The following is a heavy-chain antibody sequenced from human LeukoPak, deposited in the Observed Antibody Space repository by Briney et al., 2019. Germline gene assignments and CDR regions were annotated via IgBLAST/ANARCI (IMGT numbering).Heavy chain of an antibody. Sequence: GASVKVSRTASGYTFTSYGISWVRQAPGQGLEWMGWISAYNGNTNYAQKLQGRVTMTTDTSTSTAYMELRSLRSDDTAVYYCARVVGSSGWYLGYYYYGMDVWGQGTTVTVSS. CDR3: ARVVGSSGWYLGYYYYGMDV. CDR1: GYTFTSYG. J-gene: IGHJ6*02. V-gene: IGHV1-18*01. CDR2: ISAYNGNT. D-gene: IGHD6-19*01.